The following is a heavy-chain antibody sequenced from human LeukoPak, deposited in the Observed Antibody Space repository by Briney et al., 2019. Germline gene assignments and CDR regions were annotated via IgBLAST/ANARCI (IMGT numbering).Heavy chain of an antibody. D-gene: IGHD4-17*01. V-gene: IGHV1-2*04. CDR2: INPNSGGT. Sequence: GASVKVSCKASGYTFTSYGISWVRQAPGQGLEWMGWINPNSGGTNYAQKFQGWVTMTRDTSISTAYMELSRLRSDDTAVYYCARGIPLWYYGDYVTYYFDYWGQGTLVTVSS. CDR3: ARGIPLWYYGDYVTYYFDY. J-gene: IGHJ4*02. CDR1: GYTFTSYG.